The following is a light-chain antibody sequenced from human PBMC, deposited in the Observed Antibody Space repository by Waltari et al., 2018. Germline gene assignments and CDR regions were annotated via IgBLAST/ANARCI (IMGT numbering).Light chain of an antibody. CDR2: DVN. V-gene: IGLV2-23*02. J-gene: IGLJ3*02. CDR3: CSYAGSTTWV. Sequence: QSALTQPASISGSPGQSITDSCPLATSDLRSHNLFSWYQQHPDKAPKLILYDVNRRPSGVSDRFSGSKSGITASLTISGLQAEDEADYYCCSYAGSTTWVFGGGTKLTVL. CDR1: TSDLRSHNL.